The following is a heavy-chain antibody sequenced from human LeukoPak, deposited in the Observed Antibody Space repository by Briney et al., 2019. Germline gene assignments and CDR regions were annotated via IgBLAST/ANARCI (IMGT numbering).Heavy chain of an antibody. CDR1: GGTFSSYA. Sequence: SVKVSCKASGGTFSSYAISWVRQAPGQGLEWMGGIIPIFGTANYAQKFQGRVTITTDESTSTAYMELSSLRSEDTAVYYCASGPSSGYYYECFQHWGQGTLVTVSS. V-gene: IGHV1-69*05. CDR3: ASGPSSGYYYECFQH. CDR2: IIPIFGTA. D-gene: IGHD3-22*01. J-gene: IGHJ1*01.